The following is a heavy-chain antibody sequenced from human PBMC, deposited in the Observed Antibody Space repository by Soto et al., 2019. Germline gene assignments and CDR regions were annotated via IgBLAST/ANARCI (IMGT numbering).Heavy chain of an antibody. CDR1: GGSFSNYY. CDR2: INHSGST. CDR3: ARSNREVLTGTTWLYYFDY. J-gene: IGHJ4*02. V-gene: IGHV4-34*01. Sequence: QVQLQQWGAGLLKPSETLSLTCAVYGGSFSNYYWRWIRQPPGKGLEWIGEINHSGSTNYNPSLKSRVTISIDTAKTQFSRKLRSVTAADTAVYYGARSNREVLTGTTWLYYFDYWGQGTLVTVSS. D-gene: IGHD1-20*01.